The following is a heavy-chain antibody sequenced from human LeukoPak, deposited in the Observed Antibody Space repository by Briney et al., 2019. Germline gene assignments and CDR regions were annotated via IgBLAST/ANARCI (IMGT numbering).Heavy chain of an antibody. V-gene: IGHV3-66*01. CDR2: IYSGGST. D-gene: IGHD2-15*01. J-gene: IGHJ4*02. Sequence: GGSLRLSCAASGFTVSSNYMSWVRQAPGKGLEWVSVIYSGGSTYYADSVKGRFTISRDNSKNTLYLQMNSLRAEDTAVYYCASSVRSGGSCYFDYWGQGTLVTVSS. CDR3: ASSVRSGGSCYFDY. CDR1: GFTVSSNY.